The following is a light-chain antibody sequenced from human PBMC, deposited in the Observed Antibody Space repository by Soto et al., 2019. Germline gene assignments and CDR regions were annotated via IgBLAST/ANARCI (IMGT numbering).Light chain of an antibody. CDR1: RILFSISTNKYY. V-gene: IGKV4-1*01. CDR3: HQYYNSVST. Sequence: IVMTKSPDSLAVSLGEMATINCKSIRILFSISTNKYYLALYQQKPGQPRKPLIYWAFTRGSLVPDRFSGSGSETAFTPTICILQAADGAVYYFHQYYNSVSTFVPRTMPELK. J-gene: IGKJ2*01. CDR2: WAF.